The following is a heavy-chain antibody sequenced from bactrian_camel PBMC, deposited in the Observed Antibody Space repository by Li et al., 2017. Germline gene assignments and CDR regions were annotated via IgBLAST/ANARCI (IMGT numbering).Heavy chain of an antibody. CDR1: GFTFSTYA. V-gene: IGHV3S40*01. CDR3: ATTSYYTDSAPLNYNY. D-gene: IGHD4*01. CDR2: ISSSGGST. J-gene: IGHJ4*01. Sequence: VQLVESGGELVQPGGSLVLSCAASGFTFSTYAMSWVRQAPGKGLEWVSLISSSGGSTLYADSVKGRFTISRDNAKNTINLELNSLKTEDTAMYYCATTSYYTDSAPLNYNYWGQGTQVTVS.